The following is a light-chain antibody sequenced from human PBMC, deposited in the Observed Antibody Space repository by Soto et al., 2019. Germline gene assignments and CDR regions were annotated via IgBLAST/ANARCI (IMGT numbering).Light chain of an antibody. CDR1: QSVLYSFNNKNY. CDR3: QQYYRTPPYT. J-gene: IGKJ2*01. CDR2: WAS. Sequence: DIVMTQSPDSLAVSLGERATINCKSSQSVLYSFNNKNYLAWYQQKPGQPPKLLIYWASIRESGVPDRFRGSGSGTDFTLTISSLQAEDVAVYYCQQYYRTPPYTFGQGTKLEIK. V-gene: IGKV4-1*01.